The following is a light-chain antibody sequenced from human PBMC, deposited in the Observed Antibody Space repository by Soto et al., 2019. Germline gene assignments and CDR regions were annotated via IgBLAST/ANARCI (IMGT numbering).Light chain of an antibody. V-gene: IGKV3D-20*02. Sequence: IVLTQSPGTLALSPGKRATLPCRASQSVSFTYLAWYQQKPCQAPRLIIYGASSRANGIPDRFSGSGSGADFTLTISRLEPEDFSLYYCQQRSNWHPITFGQGTRLEIK. CDR1: QSVSFTY. CDR3: QQRSNWHPIT. CDR2: GAS. J-gene: IGKJ5*01.